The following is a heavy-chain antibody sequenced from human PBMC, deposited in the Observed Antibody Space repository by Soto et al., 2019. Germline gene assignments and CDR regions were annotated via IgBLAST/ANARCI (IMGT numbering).Heavy chain of an antibody. V-gene: IGHV3-23*01. D-gene: IGHD3-9*01. J-gene: IGHJ4*02. CDR2: ISGSGGST. CDR1: GFTFSSYA. Sequence: GGSLRLSCAASGFTFSSYAMSCVRQAPWKGLEWVSAISGSGGSTYYADSVKGRFTISRDNSKNTLYLQMNSLRAEDTAVYYCAKHRGRLVCYYDILTGYYTIEYWGQGTLVTLSS. CDR3: AKHRGRLVCYYDILTGYYTIEY.